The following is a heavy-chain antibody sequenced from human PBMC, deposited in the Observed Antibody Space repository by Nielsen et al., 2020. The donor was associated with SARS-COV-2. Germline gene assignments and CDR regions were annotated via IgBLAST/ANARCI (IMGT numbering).Heavy chain of an antibody. CDR2: LNSDGSTT. Sequence: GGSLRLSCAASGFTFSTYWMHWVRQAPGKGLVWVSRLNSDGSTTTYADSVKGRFTISRDNAKNTLYLQMNSLRAEDTAVYYCARDQGWFGNTILEYFDYWGQGTLVTVSS. D-gene: IGHD3-10*01. V-gene: IGHV3-74*01. J-gene: IGHJ4*02. CDR3: ARDQGWFGNTILEYFDY. CDR1: GFTFSTYW.